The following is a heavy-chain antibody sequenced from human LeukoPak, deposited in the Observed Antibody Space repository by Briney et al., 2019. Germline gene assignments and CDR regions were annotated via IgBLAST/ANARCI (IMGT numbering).Heavy chain of an antibody. V-gene: IGHV1-18*01. CDR1: GYTFTSYG. CDR2: ISAYNGNT. J-gene: IGHJ4*02. D-gene: IGHD5-12*01. CDR3: ARDYGYSGTSRWNKFFDS. Sequence: ASVKVSCKASGYTFTSYGISWVRQAPGQGLEWMGWISAYNGNTNYAQKLQGRVTMTTDTSTSTAYMELRSLGSDDTAVYYCARDYGYSGTSRWNKFFDSWGQGTVVTVSS.